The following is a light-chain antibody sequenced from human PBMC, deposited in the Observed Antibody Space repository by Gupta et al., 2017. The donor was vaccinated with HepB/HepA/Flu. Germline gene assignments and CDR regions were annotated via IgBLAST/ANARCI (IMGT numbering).Light chain of an antibody. CDR1: QSVRDSQ. J-gene: IGKJ1*01. CDR3: QQDDSSTWT. CDR2: GGS. Sequence: EIVLTQSPGTLSLSPGERATLSCRTSQSVRDSQLAWYQQKPGQAPRLLIYGGSTRATGVPDRVSGSGSGTDFTLTISRLEPEDFAVYYCQQDDSSTWTFGPGTKVEIK. V-gene: IGKV3-20*01.